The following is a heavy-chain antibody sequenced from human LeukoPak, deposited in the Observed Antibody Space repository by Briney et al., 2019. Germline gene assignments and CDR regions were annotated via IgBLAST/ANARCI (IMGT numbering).Heavy chain of an antibody. D-gene: IGHD3-3*01. V-gene: IGHV4-39*01. CDR3: ARVCGVLRFLEWLPYNWFDP. J-gene: IGHJ5*02. CDR2: IYYSGST. Sequence: SETLSLTCTVSGGSISSSSYYWGWIRQPPGKGLEWIGSIYYSGSTYYNPSLKSRVTISVDTSKNQFSLKLSSVTAADTAVYYCARVCGVLRFLEWLPYNWFDPWGQGTLVTVSS. CDR1: GGSISSSSYY.